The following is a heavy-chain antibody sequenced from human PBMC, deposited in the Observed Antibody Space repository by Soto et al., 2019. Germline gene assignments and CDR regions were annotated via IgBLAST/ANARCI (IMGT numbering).Heavy chain of an antibody. CDR2: ISSNGGNT. CDR3: AREAAGFRRYYCYY. V-gene: IGHV3-64*01. J-gene: IGHJ4*02. Sequence: EVQLVESGGGLVQPGGSLRLSCAASAFTFSSYALHWVRQAPGRGLEYVSAISSNGGNTYYANSVKGRFTISRDNSKNTLYLQMDSLRAEDMAMYYGAREAAGFRRYYCYYWGQGTLVTVSS. CDR1: AFTFSSYA. D-gene: IGHD6-19*01.